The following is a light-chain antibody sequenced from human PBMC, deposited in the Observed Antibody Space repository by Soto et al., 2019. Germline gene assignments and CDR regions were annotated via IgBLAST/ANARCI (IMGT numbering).Light chain of an antibody. V-gene: IGKV1-39*01. CDR1: QSISSS. CDR3: KQNSNAPWT. CDR2: AAS. Sequence: DIQMTQSPSSLSASVGDRVTITCRASQSISSSLNWYQQKRGKAPNLLIYAASSLQSGVPSRFSCSGSGTAFSLTISTLHPEDLAPYYCKQNSNAPWTFGQGTKV. J-gene: IGKJ1*01.